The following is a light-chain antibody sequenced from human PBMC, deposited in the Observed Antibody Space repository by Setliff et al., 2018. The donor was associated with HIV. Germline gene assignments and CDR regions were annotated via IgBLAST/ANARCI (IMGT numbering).Light chain of an antibody. CDR1: SSDIGGYNY. J-gene: IGLJ3*02. CDR2: DVS. Sequence: SALAQPASVSGSPGQSITISCTGTSSDIGGYNYVSWYQQHPGKAPKLMTYDVSNRPSGVSNRFSGSKSGNTASLTISGLQAEDEADYYCSSYTSSSTPVFGGGTKVTVL. CDR3: SSYTSSSTPV. V-gene: IGLV2-14*03.